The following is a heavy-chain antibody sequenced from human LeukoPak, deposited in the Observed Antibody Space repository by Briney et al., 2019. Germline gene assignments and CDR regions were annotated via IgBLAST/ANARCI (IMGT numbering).Heavy chain of an antibody. CDR2: FDPEDGET. V-gene: IGHV1-24*01. D-gene: IGHD5-12*01. CDR1: GYTLTELS. J-gene: IGHJ3*02. CDR3: ATNRHSGYGFDAFDI. Sequence: GASVKVSCKVSGYTLTELSMHWVRQAPGKGLEWMGGFDPEDGETIYAQKFQGRVTMTEDTSTDTAYMELSSLRSEDTAVYYCATNRHSGYGFDAFDIWGQGTMVTVSS.